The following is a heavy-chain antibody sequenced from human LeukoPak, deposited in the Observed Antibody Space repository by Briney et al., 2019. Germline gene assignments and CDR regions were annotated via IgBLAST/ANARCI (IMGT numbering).Heavy chain of an antibody. J-gene: IGHJ4*02. Sequence: PGGSLRLSCAASGFTFSSYWMSWARQAPGKGLEWVANIKQDGSEKYYVDSVKGRFTISRDNAKNSLYLQMNSLRAEDTAVYYCARGASSSWYEYYFDYWGQGTLVTVSS. D-gene: IGHD6-13*01. CDR1: GFTFSSYW. CDR3: ARGASSSWYEYYFDY. CDR2: IKQDGSEK. V-gene: IGHV3-7*01.